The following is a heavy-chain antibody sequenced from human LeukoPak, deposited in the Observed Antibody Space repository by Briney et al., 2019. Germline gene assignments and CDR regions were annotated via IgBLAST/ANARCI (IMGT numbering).Heavy chain of an antibody. CDR1: GDSISSYY. Sequence: SETLSLTCSVSGDSISSYYWSWIRQPPGKGLEWIGYIYYSGSTSYNPSLKSRVTMSVDTSKNQFSLKLSFVTAAGTAVYYCATIRDTALRYWYFDLWGRGTLVIVSS. J-gene: IGHJ2*01. D-gene: IGHD5-18*01. V-gene: IGHV4-59*03. CDR2: IYYSGST. CDR3: ATIRDTALRYWYFDL.